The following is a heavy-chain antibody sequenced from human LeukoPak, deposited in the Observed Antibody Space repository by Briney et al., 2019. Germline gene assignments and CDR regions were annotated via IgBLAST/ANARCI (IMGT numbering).Heavy chain of an antibody. D-gene: IGHD2-8*02. Sequence: GGSLILSCAASGFTFSSYAMHWVRQGPGKGLEWVAYIAHHGGNKYYADSVKGRFTISRDNSKRTLYLQMNNLRADDTAVYYCAKDGSWSCTDWGQGALVTVSS. CDR3: AKDGSWSCTD. CDR1: GFTFSSYA. V-gene: IGHV3-30*02. J-gene: IGHJ4*02. CDR2: IAHHGGNK.